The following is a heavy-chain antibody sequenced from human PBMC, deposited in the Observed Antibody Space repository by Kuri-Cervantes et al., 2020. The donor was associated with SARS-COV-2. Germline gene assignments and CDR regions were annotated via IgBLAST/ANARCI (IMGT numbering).Heavy chain of an antibody. V-gene: IGHV4-38-2*02. J-gene: IGHJ4*02. CDR1: GYSISSGYY. CDR3: ASTSGDPFRFDY. CDR2: IYYSGST. D-gene: IGHD7-27*01. Sequence: ESLKISCTVSGYSISSGYYWGWIRQPPGKGLEWIGSIYYSGSTYYNPSLKSRVTISVDTSKNQFSLKLSSVTAADTAVYYCASTSGDPFRFDYWGQGTLVTVSS.